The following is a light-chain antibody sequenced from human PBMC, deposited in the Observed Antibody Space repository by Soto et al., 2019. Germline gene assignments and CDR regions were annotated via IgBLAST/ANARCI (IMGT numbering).Light chain of an antibody. CDR1: QDISTY. CDR3: QQYNSYSIT. V-gene: IGKV1-9*01. J-gene: IGKJ5*01. CDR2: TAS. Sequence: IEFTDSPSSLSASVGYRVTITCRASQDISTYLAWYQQKPGKAPKLLIYTASTLQSGVPSRFSGSGSGTDFTLTISSLQPEDFATYYCQQYNSYSITFGQGTRLETK.